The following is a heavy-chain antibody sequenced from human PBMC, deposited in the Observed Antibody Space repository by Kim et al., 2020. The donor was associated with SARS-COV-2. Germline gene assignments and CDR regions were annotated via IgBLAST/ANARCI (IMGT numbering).Heavy chain of an antibody. CDR3: ARDLRWGYDGLGFDY. D-gene: IGHD5-12*01. CDR2: IWYDGSNK. J-gene: IGHJ4*02. Sequence: GGSLRLSCAASGFTFSSHGMPWVRQAPGKGLEWVAVIWYDGSNKYYADSVKGRFTISRDNSKNTLYLQMNSLRAEDTAVYYCARDLRWGYDGLGFDYWGQGTLVTVSS. V-gene: IGHV3-33*01. CDR1: GFTFSSHG.